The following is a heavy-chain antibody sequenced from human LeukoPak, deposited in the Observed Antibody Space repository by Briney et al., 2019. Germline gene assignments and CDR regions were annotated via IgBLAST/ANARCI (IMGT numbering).Heavy chain of an antibody. D-gene: IGHD2-15*01. Sequence: SETLSLTCTVSGGSISSSSYYWGWIRQPPGKGLEWIGSIYYSGSTYYDPSLKSRVTISVDTSKNQFSLKLSSVTAADTAVYYCARLTPDAPIDSWGQGTLVTVSS. V-gene: IGHV4-39*01. CDR2: IYYSGST. CDR3: ARLTPDAPIDS. J-gene: IGHJ5*01. CDR1: GGSISSSSYY.